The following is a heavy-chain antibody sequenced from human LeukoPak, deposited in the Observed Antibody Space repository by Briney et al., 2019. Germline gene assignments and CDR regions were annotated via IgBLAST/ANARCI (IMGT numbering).Heavy chain of an antibody. D-gene: IGHD2-2*02. J-gene: IGHJ6*02. CDR2: IHHNGTR. Sequence: PSETLSLTCGVSVGSISSGNWWTWVRQSPGKGLEWIGEIHHNGTRNYNPSLKSRVIISLDTFKNHISPILTSLTAADTAVYYCASAPILRGEGGEHYRCGLDVWGQGTTVIVSS. CDR1: VGSISSGNW. CDR3: ASAPILRGEGGEHYRCGLDV. V-gene: IGHV4/OR15-8*01.